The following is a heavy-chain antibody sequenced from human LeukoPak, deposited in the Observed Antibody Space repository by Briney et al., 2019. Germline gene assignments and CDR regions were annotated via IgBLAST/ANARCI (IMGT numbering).Heavy chain of an antibody. D-gene: IGHD3-10*01. CDR3: ARAITMVRGVIRWFDP. Sequence: PSETLSLTCTVSGGSISSYYWSWIRQPPGKGLEWIGYIYYSGSTNYNPSLKSRVTISVDTSKNQFSLKLSSVTAADTAVYYCARAITMVRGVIRWFDPWGRGTLVTVSS. V-gene: IGHV4-59*08. CDR1: GGSISSYY. CDR2: IYYSGST. J-gene: IGHJ5*02.